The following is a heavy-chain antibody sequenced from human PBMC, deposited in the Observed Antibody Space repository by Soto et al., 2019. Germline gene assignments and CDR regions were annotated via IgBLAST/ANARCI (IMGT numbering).Heavy chain of an antibody. CDR3: ARGGYDILTGYYHHESYGMDV. Sequence: QVQLVQSGAEVKKPGASVKVSCKASGYTFTSYYMHWVRQAPGQGLEWMGIINPSGGSTSYAQKFQGRVTMTRDTSTSTVYMELSSLRSEDTAVYYCARGGYDILTGYYHHESYGMDVWGQGTTVTVSS. D-gene: IGHD3-9*01. CDR2: INPSGGST. CDR1: GYTFTSYY. J-gene: IGHJ6*02. V-gene: IGHV1-46*01.